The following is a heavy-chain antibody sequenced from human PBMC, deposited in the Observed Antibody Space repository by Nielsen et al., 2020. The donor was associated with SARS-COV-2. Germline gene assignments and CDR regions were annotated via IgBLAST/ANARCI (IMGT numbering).Heavy chain of an antibody. CDR1: GDSITSSNYV. Sequence: ESLKISCTVSGDSITSSNYVWGWIRQPPGKGLEWIGSIYYSGSTYYNPSLKSRVTISVDTSKNQFSLKLSFVTAADTAVYYCARLPIRSTKAFDIWGQGTMVTVSS. D-gene: IGHD2-2*01. CDR3: ARLPIRSTKAFDI. CDR2: IYYSGST. J-gene: IGHJ3*02. V-gene: IGHV4-39*01.